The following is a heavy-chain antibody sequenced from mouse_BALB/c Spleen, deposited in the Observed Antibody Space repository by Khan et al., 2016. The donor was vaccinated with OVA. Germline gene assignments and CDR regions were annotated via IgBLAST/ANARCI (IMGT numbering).Heavy chain of an antibody. J-gene: IGHJ2*01. Sequence: QLEESGPGLVKPSQSLSLTCTVTGYSITSDYAWNWIRQFPGNKLEWMGYISDSGNTKYNPSLKSRISITRDTSENQFFLQLNSVTIEDTATYYCARIDGGDFDYWDQGTTLTVSS. CDR2: ISDSGNT. CDR3: ARIDGGDFDY. CDR1: GYSITSDYA. V-gene: IGHV3-2*02. D-gene: IGHD2-3*01.